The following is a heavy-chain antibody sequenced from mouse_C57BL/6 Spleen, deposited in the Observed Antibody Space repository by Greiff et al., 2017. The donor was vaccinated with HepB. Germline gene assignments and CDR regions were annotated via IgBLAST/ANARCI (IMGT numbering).Heavy chain of an antibody. V-gene: IGHV1-39*01. CDR3: ARSDYYGNYNWYFDV. D-gene: IGHD2-1*01. CDR2: INPNYGTT. J-gene: IGHJ1*03. Sequence: EVKLQESGPELVKPGASVKISCKASGYSFTDYNMNWVKQSNGKSLEWIGVINPNYGTTSYNQKFKGKATLTVDQSSSTAYMQLNSLTSEDSAVYYCARSDYYGNYNWYFDVWGTGTTVTVSS. CDR1: GYSFTDYN.